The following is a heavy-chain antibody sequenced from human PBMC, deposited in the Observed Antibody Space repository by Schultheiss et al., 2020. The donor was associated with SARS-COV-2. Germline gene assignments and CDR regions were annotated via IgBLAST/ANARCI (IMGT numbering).Heavy chain of an antibody. CDR1: GYSFTSYW. CDR3: ARLKSSSSGFISYYYYMDV. D-gene: IGHD6-6*01. CDR2: IDPSDSYT. V-gene: IGHV5-10-1*01. J-gene: IGHJ6*03. Sequence: GESLKISCKGSGYSFTSYWISWVRQMPGKGLEWMGRIDPSDSYTNYSPSFQGHVTISADKSISTAYLQWSSLKASDTAMYYCARLKSSSSGFISYYYYMDVWGKGTTVTVSS.